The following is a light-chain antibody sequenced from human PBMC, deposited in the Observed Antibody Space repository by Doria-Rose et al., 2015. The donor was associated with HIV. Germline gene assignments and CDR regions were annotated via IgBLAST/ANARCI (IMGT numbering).Light chain of an antibody. CDR1: QSFSSTY. Sequence: TQSPGTLSLSPGERATLSCRASQSFSSTYLAWYQQQPGQAPSLLIYDGSTRATGIPDRFSANGSGTDFTLTINRLEPEDFALYYCHQYGTSWTFGQGTKVEI. V-gene: IGKV3-20*01. CDR2: DGS. CDR3: HQYGTSWT. J-gene: IGKJ1*01.